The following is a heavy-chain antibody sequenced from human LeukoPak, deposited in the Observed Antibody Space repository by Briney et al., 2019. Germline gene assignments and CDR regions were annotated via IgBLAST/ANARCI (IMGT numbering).Heavy chain of an antibody. Sequence: PGGSLRLSCAASGFXFSSYAMHWVRQAPGKGLEWVAVISYDGSNKYYADSVKGRFTFSRDNSKNTLYLQINSLRAEDTAVYYCARETSDWYFDLWGRGTLVTVSS. V-gene: IGHV3-30-3*01. CDR3: ARETSDWYFDL. J-gene: IGHJ2*01. CDR1: GFXFSSYA. D-gene: IGHD1-26*01. CDR2: ISYDGSNK.